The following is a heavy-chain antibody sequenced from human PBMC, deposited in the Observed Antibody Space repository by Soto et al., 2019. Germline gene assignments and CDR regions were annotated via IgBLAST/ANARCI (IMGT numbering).Heavy chain of an antibody. D-gene: IGHD5-18*01. J-gene: IGHJ4*02. V-gene: IGHV1-18*01. Sequence: QVQLVQSGAEVKKPGASVKVSCKASGYTFTSYGISWVRQAPGQGLEWMGWISAYNGNTNYAQKLQGRVTMTTDTSPSTAYMELRSLRSDDTAVYYCARDLLVGYSYARPRVLIDYWGQGTLVTVSS. CDR2: ISAYNGNT. CDR3: ARDLLVGYSYARPRVLIDY. CDR1: GYTFTSYG.